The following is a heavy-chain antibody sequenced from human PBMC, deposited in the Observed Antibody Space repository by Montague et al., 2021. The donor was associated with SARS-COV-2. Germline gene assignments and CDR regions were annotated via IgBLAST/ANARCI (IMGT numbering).Heavy chain of an antibody. Sequence: SETLSLTCTVSGGSISSSSYYWGWIRQPPGKGLEWIGGIYYSGSTYYNPSLKSRVTISVDTSKNQFSLKLSSVTAADTAVYYCARHVDSYGPYYFDYWGQETLVTVSS. D-gene: IGHD5-18*01. V-gene: IGHV4-39*01. J-gene: IGHJ4*02. CDR2: IYYSGST. CDR3: ARHVDSYGPYYFDY. CDR1: GGSISSSSYY.